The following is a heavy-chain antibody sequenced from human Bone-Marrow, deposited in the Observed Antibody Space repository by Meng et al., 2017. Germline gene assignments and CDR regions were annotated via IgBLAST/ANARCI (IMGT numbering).Heavy chain of an antibody. J-gene: IGHJ4*02. V-gene: IGHV4-34*01. CDR2: INHSGST. CDR1: GGSFSDYY. Sequence: VHVRQWGVGLMKPSETLSLTCVVSGGSFSDYYWSWIRQPPGKGLEWIGEINHSGSTNYNPSLESRATISVDTSQNNLSLKLSSVTAADSAVYYCARGPTTMAHDFDYWGQGTLVTVSS. D-gene: IGHD4-11*01. CDR3: ARGPTTMAHDFDY.